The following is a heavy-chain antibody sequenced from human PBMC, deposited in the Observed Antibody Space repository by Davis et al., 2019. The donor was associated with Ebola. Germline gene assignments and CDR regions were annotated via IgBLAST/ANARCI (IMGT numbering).Heavy chain of an antibody. D-gene: IGHD3/OR15-3a*01. CDR3: ARRGLQDYYYGLDV. Sequence: GESLKISCKGSGYHFPSHWIGWVRQMPGKGLEWMGVIYPADSDTRYSPSFQGQVTISVDKSTNTVYLQWSSLKASDTAMYYCARRGLQDYYYGLDVWGQGTTVTVSS. CDR2: IYPADSDT. CDR1: GYHFPSHW. J-gene: IGHJ6*02. V-gene: IGHV5-51*01.